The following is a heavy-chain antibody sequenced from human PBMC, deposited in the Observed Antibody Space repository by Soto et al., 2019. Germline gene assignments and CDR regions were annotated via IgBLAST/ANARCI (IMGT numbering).Heavy chain of an antibody. J-gene: IGHJ5*02. CDR1: GGSISSSNW. CDR2: IYHSGST. D-gene: IGHD2-21*01. Sequence: SETLSLTCAVFGGSISSSNWCGWVRQPPGAGLEWIGAIYHSGSTNYNPSLKSRVTISVDKSKIQFSLKLSSVTAADTAVYTGARGVPCGGECYSSQGCFYPWGQGTPVTVSS. CDR3: ARGVPCGGECYSSQGCFYP. V-gene: IGHV4-4*02.